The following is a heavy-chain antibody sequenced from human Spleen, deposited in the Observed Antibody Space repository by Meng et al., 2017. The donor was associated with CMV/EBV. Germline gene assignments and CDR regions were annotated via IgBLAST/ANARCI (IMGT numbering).Heavy chain of an antibody. J-gene: IGHJ4*02. D-gene: IGHD3-22*01. Sequence: ASVKVSCKTSGYTFTGHYMYWVRQAPGQGLEWMGWINPNSGGANYAQNFQGRVTMTRDTSFNSAYMELSSLRSDDTAVYYCARALQLSSPNYYDSTGYYFDLDYFDYWGQGTLVTVSS. CDR1: GYTFTGHY. CDR3: ARALQLSSPNYYDSTGYYFDLDYFDY. CDR2: INPNSGGA. V-gene: IGHV1-2*02.